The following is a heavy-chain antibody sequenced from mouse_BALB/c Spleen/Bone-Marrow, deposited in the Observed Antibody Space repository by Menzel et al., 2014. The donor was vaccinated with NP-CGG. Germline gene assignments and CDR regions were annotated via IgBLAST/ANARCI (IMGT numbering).Heavy chain of an antibody. J-gene: IGHJ4*01. CDR2: IYPGDGDT. V-gene: IGHV1-87*01. D-gene: IGHD2-1*01. Sequence: VKLQESGAELARPGASVKLSCKVSGYTFTSYWMQWVKQRPGQGLEWIGAIYPGDGDTRYAQKFRGKATLTADKSSNTAYMQLSNLTSGDSAVYFCASPYGNYNTMDYWGQGTSVTISS. CDR3: ASPYGNYNTMDY. CDR1: GYTFTSYW.